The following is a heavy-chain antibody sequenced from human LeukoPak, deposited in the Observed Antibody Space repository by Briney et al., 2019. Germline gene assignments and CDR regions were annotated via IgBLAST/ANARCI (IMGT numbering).Heavy chain of an antibody. D-gene: IGHD2-2*01. CDR2: ISGSGTST. V-gene: IGHV3-23*01. J-gene: IGHJ4*02. Sequence: GGSLRLSCAASGFTFSSYALSWVRQAPGKGLEWVTGISGSGTSTYYADSVKGQFTISRDNSKNTLYLQMNSLRAEDTAVYYCARDFLWVVPAATPVYYFDYWGQGTLVTVSS. CDR3: ARDFLWVVPAATPVYYFDY. CDR1: GFTFSSYA.